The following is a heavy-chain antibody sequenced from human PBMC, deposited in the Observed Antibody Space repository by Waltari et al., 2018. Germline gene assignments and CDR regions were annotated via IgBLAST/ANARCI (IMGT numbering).Heavy chain of an antibody. CDR2: INPNRGGT. CDR1: GSTFTGYY. V-gene: IGHV1-2*02. J-gene: IGHJ4*02. Sequence: QVQLVQSGAEVKKPGASVKVSCKASGSTFTGYYMHWVRQAPGQGLEWMGWINPNRGGTNYAQKFQGRVTMTRDTSISTAYMELSRLRSDDTAVYYCARATYYYDSSGYYGPDYWGQGTLVTVSS. CDR3: ARATYYYDSSGYYGPDY. D-gene: IGHD3-22*01.